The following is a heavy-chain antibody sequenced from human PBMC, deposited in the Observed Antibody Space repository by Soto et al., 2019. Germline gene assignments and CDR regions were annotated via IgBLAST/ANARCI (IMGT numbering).Heavy chain of an antibody. V-gene: IGHV3-49*04. Sequence: SLRLSCTASAFNFADYAMNWVRQVPGKGLEWVGFIRAKAHGGTTDYAASVKGRFTISRDDSKSIACLQMNSLKTEDTALYYCTRAYDSSTLDYWGQGTRVTVSS. CDR2: IRAKAHGGTT. CDR1: AFNFADYA. CDR3: TRAYDSSTLDY. J-gene: IGHJ4*02. D-gene: IGHD6-13*01.